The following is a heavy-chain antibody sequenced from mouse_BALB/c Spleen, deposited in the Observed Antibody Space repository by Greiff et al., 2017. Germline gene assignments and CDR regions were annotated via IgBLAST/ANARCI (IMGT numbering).Heavy chain of an antibody. D-gene: IGHD2-4*01. J-gene: IGHJ3*01. V-gene: IGHV7-3*02. CDR1: GFTFTDYY. CDR2: IRNKANGYTT. Sequence: EVKVEESGGGLVQPGGSLRLSCATSGFTFTDYYMSWVRQPPGKALEWLGFIRNKANGYTTEYSASVKGRFTISRDNSQSILYLQMNTLRAEDSATYYCARGGDYDDALAYWGQGTLVTVSA. CDR3: ARGGDYDDALAY.